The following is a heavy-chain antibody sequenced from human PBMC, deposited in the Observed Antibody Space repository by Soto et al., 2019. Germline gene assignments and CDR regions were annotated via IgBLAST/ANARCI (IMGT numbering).Heavy chain of an antibody. V-gene: IGHV4-30-2*01. J-gene: IGHJ4*02. CDR1: GGSISSGGYS. CDR3: ARTTYDLALDY. CDR2: IYHSGST. D-gene: IGHD3-22*01. Sequence: SETLSLTCAVSGGSISSGGYSWSWIRQPPGKGLEWIGYIYHSGSTYYNPSLKSRVTISVDRSKNQFSLKLSSVTAADTAVYYCARTTYDLALDYWGQGTLVTVSS.